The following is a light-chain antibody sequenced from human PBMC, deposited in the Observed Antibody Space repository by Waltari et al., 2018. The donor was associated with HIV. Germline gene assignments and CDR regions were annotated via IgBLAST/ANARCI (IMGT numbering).Light chain of an antibody. CDR1: QGIRSD. J-gene: IGKJ1*01. Sequence: DIQMTQSPSALSASVGDRVTITCRASQGIRSDLAWYQQKVGRAPRRLIYAASTLQGGVPYRFSGRGSGAEFTLTISSLQPEDFATYYCLQHNAYPRTFGQGTKVEIK. CDR2: AAS. CDR3: LQHNAYPRT. V-gene: IGKV1-17*01.